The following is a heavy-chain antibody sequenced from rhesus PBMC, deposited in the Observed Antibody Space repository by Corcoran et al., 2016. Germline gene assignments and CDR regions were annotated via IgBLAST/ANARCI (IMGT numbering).Heavy chain of an antibody. D-gene: IGHD6-13*01. J-gene: IGHJ5-2*02. Sequence: VQLQASGPGVVKPSETLSLTCAVSGCSISDYYYWNCLRQPPGKGLVWIGNIYGNRASTHYPPSLKSRFTISKATSKHQFFLKLGSVTAADPAVYYGASGAAGYVWGRGVLVTVSS. CDR2: IYGNRAST. V-gene: IGHV4S9*01. CDR3: ASGAAGYV. CDR1: GCSISDYYY.